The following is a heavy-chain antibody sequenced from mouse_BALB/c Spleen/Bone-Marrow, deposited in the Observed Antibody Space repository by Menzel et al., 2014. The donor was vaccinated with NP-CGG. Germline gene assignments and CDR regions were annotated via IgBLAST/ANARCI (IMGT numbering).Heavy chain of an antibody. J-gene: IGHJ3*01. D-gene: IGHD2-9*01. Sequence: VQLQQSGAELVKPGASVKLSCTASGFNIKDTYMRWVKQRPEQGLEWIGRIDPANGNTKYDPKFQGKATITADTSSNTAYLQLSSLPSGDTAVYYCTTYYGSRFTYWGQGTLVTVSA. CDR1: GFNIKDTY. CDR3: TTYYGSRFTY. CDR2: IDPANGNT. V-gene: IGHV14-3*02.